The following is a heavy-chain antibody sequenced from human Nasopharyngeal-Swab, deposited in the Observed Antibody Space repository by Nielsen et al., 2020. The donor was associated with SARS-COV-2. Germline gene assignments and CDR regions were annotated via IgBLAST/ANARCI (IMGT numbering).Heavy chain of an antibody. CDR1: GCSISSGGYY. V-gene: IGHV4-31*11. CDR3: ARARSGGYDILTGYPPYWYFDL. D-gene: IGHD3-9*01. J-gene: IGHJ2*01. Sequence: SDTLSLTCAVYGCSISSGGYYWSWIRQHPGKGLEWIGYIYYSGSTYYNPSLKSRVTISVDTSKNQFSLKLSSVTAADTAVYYCARARSGGYDILTGYPPYWYFDLWGRGTLVTVSS. CDR2: IYYSGST.